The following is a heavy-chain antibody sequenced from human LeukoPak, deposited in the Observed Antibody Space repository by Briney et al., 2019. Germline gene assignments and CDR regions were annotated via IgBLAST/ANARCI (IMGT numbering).Heavy chain of an antibody. CDR2: ISWNSGSI. V-gene: IGHV3-9*01. CDR1: GFTFDDYA. CDR3: AKDIRDGYTPSFDY. J-gene: IGHJ4*02. Sequence: GGSLRLSCAASGFTFDDYAMHWVRQAPGKGLEWVSGISWNSGSIGYADSVKGRFTISRDNAKNSLYLQMNSLRAEDTALYYCAKDIRDGYTPSFDYWGQGTLVTVSS. D-gene: IGHD5-24*01.